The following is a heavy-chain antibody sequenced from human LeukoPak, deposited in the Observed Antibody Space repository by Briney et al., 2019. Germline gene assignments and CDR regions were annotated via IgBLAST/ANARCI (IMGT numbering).Heavy chain of an antibody. CDR2: INPSGGST. V-gene: IGHV1-46*01. D-gene: IGHD6-19*01. CDR1: GYTFTSYY. J-gene: IGHJ3*02. Sequence: ASVKVSCKASGYTFTSYYMHWVRQAPAQGLEWMGIINPSGGSTSYAQKFQGRVTMTRDMSTSTVYMELSSLRSEDTAVYDCARVVSFRYRSGNGAFDIWGQGTMVTVSS. CDR3: ARVVSFRYRSGNGAFDI.